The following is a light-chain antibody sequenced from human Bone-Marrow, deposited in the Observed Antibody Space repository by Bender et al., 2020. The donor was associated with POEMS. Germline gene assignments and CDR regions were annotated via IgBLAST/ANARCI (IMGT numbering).Light chain of an antibody. CDR1: SGHSSNP. CDR2: VNSDGSQ. V-gene: IGLV4-69*01. CDR3: QTWGAGFWV. J-gene: IGLJ2*01. Sequence: QLVLTQSPSASASLGASVKLTCTLSSGHSSNPIAWHQQQPEKGPRSLMKVNSDGSQNKGDGIPARFSGSSSGAERYLTSSSLQSEDGGDYFWQTWGAGFWVFGGGTKLTVL.